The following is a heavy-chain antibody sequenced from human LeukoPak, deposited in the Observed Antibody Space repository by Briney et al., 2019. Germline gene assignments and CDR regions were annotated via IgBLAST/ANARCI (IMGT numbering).Heavy chain of an antibody. Sequence: TEGSLRLSCAASGFTFSSYGMSWVRQAPDKGLEWVAVISYDGSNKYYADSVKGRFTISRDNAKNSLYLQMNSLRAEDTAVYYCAELGITMIGGVWGKGTTVTISS. D-gene: IGHD3-10*02. V-gene: IGHV3-30*18. CDR1: GFTFSSYG. CDR2: ISYDGSNK. J-gene: IGHJ6*04. CDR3: AELGITMIGGV.